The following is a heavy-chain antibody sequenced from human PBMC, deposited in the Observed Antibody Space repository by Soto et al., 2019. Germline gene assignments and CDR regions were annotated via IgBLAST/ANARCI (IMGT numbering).Heavy chain of an antibody. CDR1: GFTFSDYY. CDR2: ISSSSSYT. J-gene: IGHJ4*02. CDR3: ARPVAAAGVDY. Sequence: GGSLRLSCAASGFTFSDYYMSWIRQAPGKGLEWVSYISSSSSYTNYADSVKGRFTISRDNAKNSLYLQMNSLRAEDTAVYYCARPVAAAGVDYWGQGTLVTVSS. D-gene: IGHD6-13*01. V-gene: IGHV3-11*06.